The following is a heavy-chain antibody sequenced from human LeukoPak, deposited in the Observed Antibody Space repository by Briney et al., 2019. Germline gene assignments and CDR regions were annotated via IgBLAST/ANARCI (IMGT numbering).Heavy chain of an antibody. CDR2: IKQDESEK. D-gene: IGHD2-15*01. CDR3: ARAGSFSSSYGISWDY. Sequence: GGSLRLSCAASGFTFSSYWMSWVRQAPGKGLEWVANIKQDESEKYYVDSVKGRFTISRDHAKNSLFLQMNSLRAEDTAVYYCARAGSFSSSYGISWDYWGQGALVAVSS. V-gene: IGHV3-7*01. CDR1: GFTFSSYW. J-gene: IGHJ4*02.